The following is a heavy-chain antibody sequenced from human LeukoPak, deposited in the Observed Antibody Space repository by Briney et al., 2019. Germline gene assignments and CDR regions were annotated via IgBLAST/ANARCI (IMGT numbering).Heavy chain of an antibody. V-gene: IGHV4-39*01. CDR1: GGSISSSSYY. D-gene: IGHD6-19*01. J-gene: IGHJ6*02. Sequence: TSETLSLTCTVSGGSISSSSYYWGWIRQPPGKGLEWIGSIYYSGSIYYNPSLKSRVTISVDTSKNQFSLKLSSVTAADTAVYYCASLYSSGWYPLSSYYYYGMDVWGQGTTVTVSS. CDR2: IYYSGSI. CDR3: ASLYSSGWYPLSSYYYYGMDV.